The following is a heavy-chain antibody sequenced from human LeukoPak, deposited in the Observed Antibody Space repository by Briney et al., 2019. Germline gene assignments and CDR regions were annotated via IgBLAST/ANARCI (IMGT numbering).Heavy chain of an antibody. D-gene: IGHD6-13*01. CDR2: TYNSGST. CDR1: GGSFSSSSYY. Sequence: SETLSLTCTVSGGSFSSSSYYWGWTRPPPGKGLEWFGSTYNSGSTYYNPSLSRRVTISVDPSKTQFPLKRSSVTAADTAGYYCARQDSSSWYDWFDPWGQGTLVTVSS. J-gene: IGHJ5*02. CDR3: ARQDSSSWYDWFDP. V-gene: IGHV4-39*01.